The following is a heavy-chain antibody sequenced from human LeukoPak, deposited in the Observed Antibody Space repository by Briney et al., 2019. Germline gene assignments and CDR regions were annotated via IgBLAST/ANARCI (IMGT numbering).Heavy chain of an antibody. V-gene: IGHV3-23*01. CDR3: AKSAAVFDY. CDR2: ISGSGGST. J-gene: IGHJ4*02. D-gene: IGHD6-13*01. CDR1: GFTFRNYG. Sequence: GGSLRLSCGASGFTFRNYGMHWVRQAPGKGVEWVSAISGSGGSTYYADSVKGRFTISRDNSKNTLYLQMNSLRAEDTAVYYCAKSAAVFDYWGQGTLVTVSS.